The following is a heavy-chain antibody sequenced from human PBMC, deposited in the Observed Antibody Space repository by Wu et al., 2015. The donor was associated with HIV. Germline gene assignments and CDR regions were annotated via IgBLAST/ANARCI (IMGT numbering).Heavy chain of an antibody. D-gene: IGHD2-2*01. CDR2: MNPNSGNT. CDR3: ARDSSPAAMLSYYYYGMDV. V-gene: IGHV1-8*01. CDR1: GYTFTSYD. Sequence: QVQLVQSGAEVKKPGASVKVSCKASGYTFTSYDINWVRQATGQGLEWMGWMNPNSGNTGYAQKFQGRVTITADESTSTAYMELSSLRSEDTAVYYCARDSSPAAMLSYYYYGMDVWGQGTTVTVSS. J-gene: IGHJ6*02.